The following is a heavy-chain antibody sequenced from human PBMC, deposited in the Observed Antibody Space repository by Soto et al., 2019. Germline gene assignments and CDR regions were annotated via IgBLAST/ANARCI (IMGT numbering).Heavy chain of an antibody. CDR1: GGSISSYY. D-gene: IGHD6-13*01. CDR3: ARSRPGIAAAGRT. V-gene: IGHV4-59*08. CDR2: VYSSGST. Sequence: LSLTCTVSGGSISSYYWNWIRQPPGKGLEWIGYVYSSGSTNYNPSLKSRVTISVDTSKNHFSLKLSSVTAADTAVYYCARSRPGIAAAGRTWGQGTLVTVSS. J-gene: IGHJ5*02.